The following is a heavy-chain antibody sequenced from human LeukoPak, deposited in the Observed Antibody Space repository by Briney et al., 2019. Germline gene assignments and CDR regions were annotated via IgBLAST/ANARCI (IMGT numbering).Heavy chain of an antibody. CDR1: GYTFTGYY. CDR2: INPNSGGT. CDR3: ARDYYYDSSGYEYFDY. V-gene: IGHV1-2*02. D-gene: IGHD3-22*01. Sequence: ASVKVSCKASGYTFTGYYMHWVRQAPGQGLEWMGWINPNSGGTNYAQKFQGRVTMTRDTSISTAYMELSRLRSDDTAVYYCARDYYYDSSGYEYFDYWGQGTLVTVSS. J-gene: IGHJ4*02.